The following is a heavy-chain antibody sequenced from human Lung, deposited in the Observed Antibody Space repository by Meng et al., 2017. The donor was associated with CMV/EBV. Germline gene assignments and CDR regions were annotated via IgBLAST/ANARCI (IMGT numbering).Heavy chain of an antibody. CDR3: ARGSRDEAFQH. V-gene: IGHV4-4*07. CDR1: GVSIGSYH. CDR2: IYTSGST. D-gene: IGHD5-24*01. Sequence: QLPTQVSVQVCRKLSDTLYATSPFSGVSIGSYHWIWTRPPAGKVRGWIGRIYTSGSTNYNPSLQGRVTISVDTSKTQFSLKLSSVSAADTAVYYCARGSRDEAFQHWGQGTLVPSPQ. J-gene: IGHJ1*01.